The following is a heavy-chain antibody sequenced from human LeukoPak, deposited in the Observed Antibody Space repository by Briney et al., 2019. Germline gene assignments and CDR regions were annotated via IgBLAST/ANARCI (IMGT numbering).Heavy chain of an antibody. Sequence: SETLSLTCTVSGGSISSYYWSWIRQPPGKGLEWIGSIYHSGSTYYNPSLKSRVTISVDTSKNQFSLKLSSVTAADTAVYYSARDHTGGSPYYFDYWGQGTLVTVSS. CDR3: ARDHTGGSPYYFDY. V-gene: IGHV4-38-2*02. J-gene: IGHJ4*02. CDR2: IYHSGST. CDR1: GGSISSYY. D-gene: IGHD1-14*01.